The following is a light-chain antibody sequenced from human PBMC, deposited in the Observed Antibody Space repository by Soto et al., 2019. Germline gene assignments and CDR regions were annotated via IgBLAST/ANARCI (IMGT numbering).Light chain of an antibody. Sequence: IVSAQSPATLSLSPGARATLSCGASQSVSSYLAWYQQKPGQAPRLLIYDASNRATGIPARFSGSGSGTDFTLTISSLEPEDFAVYYCQQRSNWPITFGQGTRLENK. CDR1: QSVSSY. CDR2: DAS. V-gene: IGKV3-11*01. J-gene: IGKJ5*01. CDR3: QQRSNWPIT.